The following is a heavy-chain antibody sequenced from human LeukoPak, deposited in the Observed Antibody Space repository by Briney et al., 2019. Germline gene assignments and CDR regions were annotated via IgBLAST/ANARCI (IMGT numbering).Heavy chain of an antibody. V-gene: IGHV4-59*01. CDR3: ARDYLLSRFDP. CDR1: GGSISSYY. J-gene: IGHJ5*02. Sequence: PSETLSLTCTVSGGSISSYYWSWIRQPPGKGLEWIGYIYYSGSTNYNPSLKSRVTISVDTSKNQFSLKLSSVTAADTAVYYCARDYLLSRFDPWGQGTLVTVSS. D-gene: IGHD3-16*02. CDR2: IYYSGST.